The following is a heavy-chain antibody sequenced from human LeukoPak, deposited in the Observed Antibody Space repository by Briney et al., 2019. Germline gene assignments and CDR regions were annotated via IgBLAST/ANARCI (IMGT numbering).Heavy chain of an antibody. CDR1: GFAFSSYW. Sequence: AGTLRLSRDASGFAFSSYWSSWVRQAPGKGLEWVANINQGGNSQNYVDPVRGRFTIAKDNAKNSVYLQMHSLTAEDTAVYYCSRSLRPEDYWGEGILGTVSS. J-gene: IGHJ4*02. V-gene: IGHV3-7*01. CDR3: SRSLRPEDY. D-gene: IGHD2-21*02. CDR2: INQGGNSQ.